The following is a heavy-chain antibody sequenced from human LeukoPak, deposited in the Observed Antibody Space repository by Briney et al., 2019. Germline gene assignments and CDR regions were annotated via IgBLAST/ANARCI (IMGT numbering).Heavy chain of an antibody. V-gene: IGHV3-30*03. CDR3: AIARDGFGFQH. CDR2: ISYDGSNK. D-gene: IGHD3-10*01. J-gene: IGHJ1*01. Sequence: PGRSLRLSCAASGFTFSSYGMHWVRQAPGKGLEWVAVISYDGSNKYYADSVKGRFTISRDNSKNTLYLQMNSLRAEDTAVYYCAIARDGFGFQHWGQGTLVTVSS. CDR1: GFTFSSYG.